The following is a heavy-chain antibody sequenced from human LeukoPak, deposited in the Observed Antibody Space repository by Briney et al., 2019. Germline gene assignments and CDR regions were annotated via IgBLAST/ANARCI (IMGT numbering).Heavy chain of an antibody. CDR1: GGSISSYY. Sequence: KPSETLSLTCTVSGGSISSYYWSWIRQPPGKGLEWIGYIYYSGSTNYNPSLKSRVTISVDTSKNQFSLKLSSVTAADTAVYYCARSDSSSWSLAGTFDIWGQGTMVTVPS. V-gene: IGHV4-59*01. CDR2: IYYSGST. J-gene: IGHJ3*02. D-gene: IGHD6-13*01. CDR3: ARSDSSSWSLAGTFDI.